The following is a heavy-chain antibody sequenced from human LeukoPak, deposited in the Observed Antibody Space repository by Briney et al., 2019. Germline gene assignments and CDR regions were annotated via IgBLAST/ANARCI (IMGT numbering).Heavy chain of an antibody. D-gene: IGHD2-2*01. CDR2: VYDSRST. J-gene: IGHJ4*02. Sequence: SETLSLTCTVSGGSLSSGGHYWSWIRQHPGKGLEWIVYVYDSRSTYYDPSLKSRVILSVDTSKNQFSLKLSSVTAANTAEYYWARGREPAAYFDYGGQGTLVAVSS. V-gene: IGHV4-31*03. CDR1: GGSLSSGGHY. CDR3: ARGREPAAYFDY.